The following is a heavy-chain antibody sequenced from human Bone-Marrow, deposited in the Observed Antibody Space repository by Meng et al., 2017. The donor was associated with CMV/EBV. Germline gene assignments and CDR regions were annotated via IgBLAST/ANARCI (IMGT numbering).Heavy chain of an antibody. CDR1: GFTFSSYG. Sequence: GGSPKISRAASGFTFSSYGMHWVRQAPGKGLEWVAVIWYDVSNKYYADSVKGRFTISRDNSKNTLYLQMNSLRAEGTAVYYCARPFYYGGNHDAYDIWGQRTMVTVSS. V-gene: IGHV3-33*01. CDR3: ARPFYYGGNHDAYDI. D-gene: IGHD4-23*01. CDR2: IWYDVSNK. J-gene: IGHJ3*02.